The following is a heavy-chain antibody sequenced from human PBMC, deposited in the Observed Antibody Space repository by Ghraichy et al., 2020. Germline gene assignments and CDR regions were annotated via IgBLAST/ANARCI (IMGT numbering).Heavy chain of an antibody. CDR1: GFTFTRFT. CDR2: ISNDGSHT. CDR3: ARARFSNSWFFDY. V-gene: IGHV3-30*04. D-gene: IGHD2-2*01. Sequence: SLRLSCAASGFTFTRFTLDWVRQAPGKGLEWVALISNDGSHTYYTDSVRGRFTISRDNSKNMLFLQMNSLSSEDTAVYYCARARFSNSWFFDYWGQGTLVTVSS. J-gene: IGHJ4*02.